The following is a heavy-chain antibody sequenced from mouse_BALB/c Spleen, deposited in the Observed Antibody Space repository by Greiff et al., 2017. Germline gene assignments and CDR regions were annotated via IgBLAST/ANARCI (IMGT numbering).Heavy chain of an antibody. Sequence: VQLQQSGAELARPGASVKLSCKASGYTFTSYWMQWVKQRPGQGLEWIGAIYPGDGDTRYTQKFKGKATLTADKSSSTAYMQLSSLASEDSAVYYCARGPGWYFDVWGAGTTVTVSS. CDR3: ARGPGWYFDV. CDR1: GYTFTSYW. CDR2: IYPGDGDT. V-gene: IGHV1-87*01. J-gene: IGHJ1*01.